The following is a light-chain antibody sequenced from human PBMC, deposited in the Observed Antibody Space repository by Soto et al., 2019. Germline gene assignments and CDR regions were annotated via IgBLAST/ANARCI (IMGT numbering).Light chain of an antibody. J-gene: IGKJ1*01. CDR1: QTISSW. V-gene: IGKV1-5*01. CDR2: DAS. CDR3: QQYHTSSIT. Sequence: IPFPHLHSTLSASLADRVTVTFRASQTISSWLAWYQQKPGKAPTLLIYDASTLERGVPSRFSGTGSGTEFTLSIDSLQPDDFATYYCQQYHTSSITFGQGTKVDIK.